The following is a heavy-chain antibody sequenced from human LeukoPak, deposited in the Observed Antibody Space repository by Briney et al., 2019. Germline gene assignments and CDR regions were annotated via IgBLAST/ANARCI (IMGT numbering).Heavy chain of an antibody. CDR2: ISDSGSNR. CDR3: AVGGYSSSEADY. V-gene: IGHV3-48*01. Sequence: PGGSLRLSCAASGFTFSSYSMNWVRQAPGKGLEWLSYISDSGSNRYYADSVKGRFTISRDNAKNSLYLQMSSLGADDTAVYYCAVGGYSSSEADYWGQGTLVTVSS. J-gene: IGHJ4*02. CDR1: GFTFSSYS. D-gene: IGHD6-13*01.